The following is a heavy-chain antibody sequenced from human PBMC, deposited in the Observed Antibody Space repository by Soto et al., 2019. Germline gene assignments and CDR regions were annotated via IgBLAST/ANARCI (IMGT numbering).Heavy chain of an antibody. V-gene: IGHV1-3*01. CDR3: ARDGVWTKVVREGACFHI. D-gene: IGHD4-17*01. Sequence: ASVKGSCKASGYTFTKYIIHWVRQAPGQRLEWMGWINAGKGNTKYSQKFQGRVTITRDKSASKAYMELRSLRAEDTAVYYCARDGVWTKVVREGACFHIRRPGPMVTISS. CDR1: GYTFTKYI. CDR2: INAGKGNT. J-gene: IGHJ3*02.